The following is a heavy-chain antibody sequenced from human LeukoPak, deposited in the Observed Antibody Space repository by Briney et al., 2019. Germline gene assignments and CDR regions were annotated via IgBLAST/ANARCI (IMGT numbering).Heavy chain of an antibody. D-gene: IGHD6-13*01. Sequence: ASVKVSCKASGYTFTSYYMHWVRQAPGQGLEWMGLINPTGGSTGYAQKFQGRVTMTRDMSTSTDYMELSSLRSEDTAVYYCARDSLAAEGSWYWFDPWGQGTLVTVFS. V-gene: IGHV1-46*01. J-gene: IGHJ5*02. CDR1: GYTFTSYY. CDR2: INPTGGST. CDR3: ARDSLAAEGSWYWFDP.